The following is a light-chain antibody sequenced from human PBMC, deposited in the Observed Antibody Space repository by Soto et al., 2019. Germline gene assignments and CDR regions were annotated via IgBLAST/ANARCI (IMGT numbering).Light chain of an antibody. CDR2: GAS. CDR3: QQYGTPRAVT. CDR1: QSVDSNY. V-gene: IGKV3-20*01. Sequence: EIVLTQSPGTLSLSPGEEATLSCRASQSVDSNYLAWYQQKPGQTPRLIIYGASGRADGIPHRFSGSAFGTHLTLTISKVEPEDSAVYYCQQYGTPRAVTFGQGTRLDI. J-gene: IGKJ5*01.